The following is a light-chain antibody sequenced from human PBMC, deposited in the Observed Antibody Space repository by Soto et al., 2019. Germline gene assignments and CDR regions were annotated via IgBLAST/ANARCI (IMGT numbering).Light chain of an antibody. CDR3: SSYASGSTLL. CDR2: EVS. V-gene: IGLV2-18*02. Sequence: QSALTQPPSVSGSPGQSVTISCTGASSDVGTYNRVSWHQQPPGTAPKLMIYEVSNRPSGVPDRFSGSKSGNTASLTISGLQAEDEADYYCSSYASGSTLLFGGGTKLTVL. CDR1: SSDVGTYNR. J-gene: IGLJ3*02.